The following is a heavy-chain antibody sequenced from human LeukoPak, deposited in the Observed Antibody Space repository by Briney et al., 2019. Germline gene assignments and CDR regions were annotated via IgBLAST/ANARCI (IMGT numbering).Heavy chain of an antibody. Sequence: SQTLSLTCAISGDSVSSNSAAWNWIRQSPSRGLEWLGRTYYRSKWYNDYAVSVKSRITINPDTSKNQFSLQLNSVTPEDTAVYYCARAGDGYNSGHYYYYYMDVWGKGTTVTVSS. J-gene: IGHJ6*03. D-gene: IGHD5-24*01. CDR1: GDSVSSNSAA. V-gene: IGHV6-1*01. CDR2: TYYRSKWYN. CDR3: ARAGDGYNSGHYYYYYMDV.